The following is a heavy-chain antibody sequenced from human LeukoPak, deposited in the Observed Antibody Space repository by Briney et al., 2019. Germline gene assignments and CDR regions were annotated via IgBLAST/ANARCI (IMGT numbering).Heavy chain of an antibody. CDR1: GFTFSSYA. CDR3: AKDYYGSGSYRHFDQ. V-gene: IGHV3-23*01. CDR2: TSGSGGST. Sequence: PGGSLRLSCAASGFTFSSYAMSWVRQAQGKGLEWVSGTSGSGGSTYYADSVKGRFTIYRDNSKNTLYLQMNSPRAEDTAVYYCAKDYYGSGSYRHFDQWGQGTLVTVSS. J-gene: IGHJ4*02. D-gene: IGHD3-10*01.